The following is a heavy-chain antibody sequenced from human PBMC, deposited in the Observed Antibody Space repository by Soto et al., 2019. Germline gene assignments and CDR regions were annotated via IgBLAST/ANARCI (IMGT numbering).Heavy chain of an antibody. J-gene: IGHJ4*02. V-gene: IGHV3-21*01. CDR3: ERDRGDGYNGEYFDY. CDR2: ISSSSSYI. CDR1: GFTFSSYS. D-gene: IGHD3-10*01. Sequence: GSLGLSGAASGFTFSSYSMNGVRQAPGKGLEWVSSISSSSSYIYYADSVKGRFTISRDNAKNSLYLQMNSLRAEDTAVYYCERDRGDGYNGEYFDYWGQGTLVTVSS.